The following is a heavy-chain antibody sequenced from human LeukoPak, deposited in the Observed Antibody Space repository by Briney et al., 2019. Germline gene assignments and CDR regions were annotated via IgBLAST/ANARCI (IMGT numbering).Heavy chain of an antibody. D-gene: IGHD3-3*01. Sequence: KTGGSLRLSCAASGFTFSNAWMSWVRQAPGKGLEWVGRIKSKTDGGTTGYAAPVKGRFTISRDDSKNTLYLQMNSLKTEDTAVYYCTTDPDFGVVSGIDYWGQGTLVTVSS. CDR2: IKSKTDGGTT. J-gene: IGHJ4*02. CDR1: GFTFSNAW. V-gene: IGHV3-15*01. CDR3: TTDPDFGVVSGIDY.